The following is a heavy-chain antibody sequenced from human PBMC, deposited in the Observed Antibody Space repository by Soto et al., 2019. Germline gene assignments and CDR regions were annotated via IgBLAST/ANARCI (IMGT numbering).Heavy chain of an antibody. J-gene: IGHJ4*02. Sequence: QLQLQESGPGLVKPSETLSLTCSVSDDSINSDKYYWGWIRQPPGKGLEWIGSIYYRGNAYYNPSPQTRGTISLYKSKSQFSLKLNSVTAADSAVYFCARLEGLATISYYFDFWGPGALVTVSS. V-gene: IGHV4-39*01. CDR3: ARLEGLATISYYFDF. D-gene: IGHD3-9*01. CDR2: IYYRGNA. CDR1: DDSINSDKYY.